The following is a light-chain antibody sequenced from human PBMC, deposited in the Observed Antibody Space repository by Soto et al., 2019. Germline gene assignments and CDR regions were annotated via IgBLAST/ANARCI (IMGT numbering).Light chain of an antibody. CDR3: QQSYSTPWT. J-gene: IGKJ1*01. V-gene: IGKV1-39*01. CDR1: QSISNY. CDR2: AAS. Sequence: DIQMTQSPSSLSASVGERVTITCRASQSISNYLSWYQQIPGKAPKLLIYAASTLRSGVSSRFSGSVSGTDFTLTISSLQPEDFATYSCQQSYSTPWTFGQGTKVEIK.